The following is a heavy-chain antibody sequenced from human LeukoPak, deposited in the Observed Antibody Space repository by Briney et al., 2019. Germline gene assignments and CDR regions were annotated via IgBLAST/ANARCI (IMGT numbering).Heavy chain of an antibody. D-gene: IGHD3-10*01. Sequence: SVKVSCKASGGTFSSYTISWVRQAPGQGLEWMGGIIPILGIANYAQKFQGRVTITADKSTSTAYMELSSLRSEDTAVYYCARDHHFRGPYGETPRTFDYWGQGTLVTVSS. CDR2: IIPILGIA. CDR1: GGTFSSYT. CDR3: ARDHHFRGPYGETPRTFDY. J-gene: IGHJ4*02. V-gene: IGHV1-69*04.